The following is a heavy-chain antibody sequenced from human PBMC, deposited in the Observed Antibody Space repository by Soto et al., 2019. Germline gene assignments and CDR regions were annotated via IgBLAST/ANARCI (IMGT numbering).Heavy chain of an antibody. D-gene: IGHD5-12*01. Sequence: QVQLVQSGAEVKKPGASVTVSCRSSGDTFNDYYIHWVRQSPGQGLEWMGWINPNGGVTKYAQKFQGWVTMTRNTSIRTVYMELSRLRSDDTAFYYCARERGWATATVDYYYFYMDVWGTGTTVTVSS. J-gene: IGHJ6*03. CDR1: GDTFNDYY. V-gene: IGHV1-2*04. CDR3: ARERGWATATVDYYYFYMDV. CDR2: INPNGGVT.